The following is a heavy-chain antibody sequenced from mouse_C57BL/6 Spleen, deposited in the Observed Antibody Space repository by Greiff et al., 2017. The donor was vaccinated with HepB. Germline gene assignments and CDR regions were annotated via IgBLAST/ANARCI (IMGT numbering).Heavy chain of an antibody. Sequence: VQLQQPGAELVKPGASVKLSCKASGYTFTSYWMQWVKQRPGQGLEWIGEIDPSDSYTNYNQKFKGKATLTVDTSSSTAYMQLSSLTSEDSAVYYCARSRGSSYDYWGQGTTLTVSS. D-gene: IGHD1-1*01. CDR1: GYTFTSYW. CDR3: ARSRGSSYDY. V-gene: IGHV1-50*01. CDR2: IDPSDSYT. J-gene: IGHJ2*01.